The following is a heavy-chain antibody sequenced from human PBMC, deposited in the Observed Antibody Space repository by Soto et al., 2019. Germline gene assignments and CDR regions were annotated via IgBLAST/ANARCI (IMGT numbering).Heavy chain of an antibody. V-gene: IGHV3-33*01. CDR3: ARGGYSGYGDYYYYYRDV. Sequence: QVQLVESGGGVVQPGRSLRLSCAASGFTFSSYGMHWVRQAPGKGLEWVAVIWYDGSNKYYADSVKGRFTISRDNSKNTLYLQMNSLRAEDTAVYYCARGGYSGYGDYYYYYRDVWGKGTTVTVSS. CDR1: GFTFSSYG. J-gene: IGHJ6*03. CDR2: IWYDGSNK. D-gene: IGHD5-12*01.